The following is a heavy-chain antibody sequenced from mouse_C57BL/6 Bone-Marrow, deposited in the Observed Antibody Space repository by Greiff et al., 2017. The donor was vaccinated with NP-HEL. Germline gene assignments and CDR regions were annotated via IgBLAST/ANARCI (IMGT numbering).Heavy chain of an antibody. Sequence: EVKLMESGGDLVKPGGSLKLSCAASGFTFSSYGMSWVRQTPDKRLEWVATISSGGSYTYYLDSVKGRFPISRDNAKNTLYLQMSSLKSEYTAMYYCAIPDPYYYGSSLSAMDYWGQGTSVTVSS. D-gene: IGHD1-1*01. CDR3: AIPDPYYYGSSLSAMDY. CDR1: GFTFSSYG. CDR2: ISSGGSYT. V-gene: IGHV5-6*01. J-gene: IGHJ4*01.